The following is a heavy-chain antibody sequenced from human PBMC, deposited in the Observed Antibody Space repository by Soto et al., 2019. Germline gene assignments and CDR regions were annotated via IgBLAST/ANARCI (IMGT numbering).Heavy chain of an antibody. CDR1: GGSISSSSYY. D-gene: IGHD3-10*01. CDR2: IYYSGST. J-gene: IGHJ5*02. Sequence: QLQLQETGPGLVKPSETLSLTCTVSGGSISSSSYYXXWIRXPPGKGLEWIGSIYYSGSTYYNPSLKSRVTISVDTSKNQFSLKLSSVTAAYTAVYYCARQHGSWFDPWGQGTLVTVSS. V-gene: IGHV4-39*01. CDR3: ARQHGSWFDP.